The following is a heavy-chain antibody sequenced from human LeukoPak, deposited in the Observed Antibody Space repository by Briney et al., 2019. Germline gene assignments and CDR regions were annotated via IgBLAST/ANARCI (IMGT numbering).Heavy chain of an antibody. D-gene: IGHD2-21*01. CDR3: ATFTYCGGDCYSLDAFDI. V-gene: IGHV3-7*01. Sequence: PGGCLRLSCAASGFTFSSYWMSWVRQAPGKGLEWVANIKQDGSEKYYVDSVKGRFTISRDNAKNSLYLQMNSLRAEDTAVYYCATFTYCGGDCYSLDAFDIWGQGTMVTVSS. J-gene: IGHJ3*02. CDR1: GFTFSSYW. CDR2: IKQDGSEK.